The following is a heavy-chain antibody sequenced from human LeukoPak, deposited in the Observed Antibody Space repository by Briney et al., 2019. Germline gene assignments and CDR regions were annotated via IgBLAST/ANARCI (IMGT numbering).Heavy chain of an antibody. Sequence: ASVRLSCTASGYTFTSYDINWGRHGSGQGLEWMWWMNPNSGDTGYAQKFQGRVTMTRNTSISTAYMELSSLRSEDTAVYYCARGGWLVLRYFDYWGQGTLVTVSS. CDR3: ARGGWLVLRYFDY. J-gene: IGHJ4*02. V-gene: IGHV1-8*01. CDR1: GYTFTSYD. CDR2: MNPNSGDT. D-gene: IGHD3-9*01.